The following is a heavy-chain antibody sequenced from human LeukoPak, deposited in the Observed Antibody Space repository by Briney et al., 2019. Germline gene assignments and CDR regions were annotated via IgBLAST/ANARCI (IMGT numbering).Heavy chain of an antibody. J-gene: IGHJ5*02. CDR2: INGDGSNI. Sequence: GGSLRLSCAASGFPFSAYWMHWARQAPGKGLVWVSCINGDGSNIQYADSVKGRFTTSRDNAKNMMYLQMNSLRVEDTAIYYCARDPRNKGFDPWGQGTLVTVSA. D-gene: IGHD1/OR15-1a*01. CDR1: GFPFSAYW. V-gene: IGHV3-74*01. CDR3: ARDPRNKGFDP.